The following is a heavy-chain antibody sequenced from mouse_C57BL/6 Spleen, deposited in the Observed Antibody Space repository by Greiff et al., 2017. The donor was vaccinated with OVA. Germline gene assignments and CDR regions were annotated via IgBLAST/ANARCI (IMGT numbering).Heavy chain of an antibody. V-gene: IGHV5-15*04. CDR3: ARRFDGSNYAMDY. Sequence: EVKLMESGGGLVQPGGSLKLSCAASGFTFSDYGMAWVRQAPRKGPEWVAFISNLAYSIYYADTVTGRFTISRENAKNTLYLEMSSLRSEDTAMYYCARRFDGSNYAMDYWGQGTSVTVSS. CDR1: GFTFSDYG. J-gene: IGHJ4*01. D-gene: IGHD1-1*01. CDR2: ISNLAYSI.